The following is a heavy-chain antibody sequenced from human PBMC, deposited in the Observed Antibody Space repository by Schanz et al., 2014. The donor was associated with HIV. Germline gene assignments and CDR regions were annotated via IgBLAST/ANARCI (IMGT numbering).Heavy chain of an antibody. CDR3: ARGYCSGGTCYSGDY. D-gene: IGHD2-15*01. V-gene: IGHV1-18*01. CDR2: ISAYNGNT. Sequence: QVQLVQSGAEVKKPGASVMLSCKASGYTFTSYGINWVRQAPGQGLEWMGWISAYNGNTNYAQNLQGRVTMTADTFTSTAYMELRSLTSDDTAVYYCARGYCSGGTCYSGDYWGQGTLVTVSS. J-gene: IGHJ4*02. CDR1: GYTFTSYG.